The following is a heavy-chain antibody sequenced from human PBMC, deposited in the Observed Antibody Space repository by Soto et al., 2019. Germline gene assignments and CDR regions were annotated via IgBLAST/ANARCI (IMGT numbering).Heavy chain of an antibody. V-gene: IGHV1-2*04. CDR3: ARADIAAAGIDYYYYMDV. Sequence: ASVKVSCKASGYTFTGYYMHWVRQAPGQGLEWMGWINPNSGGTNYAQKFQGWVTMTRDTSISTAYMELSRLRSDDTAVYYCARADIAAAGIDYYYYMDVWGKGTTVTVSS. D-gene: IGHD6-13*01. CDR1: GYTFTGYY. CDR2: INPNSGGT. J-gene: IGHJ6*03.